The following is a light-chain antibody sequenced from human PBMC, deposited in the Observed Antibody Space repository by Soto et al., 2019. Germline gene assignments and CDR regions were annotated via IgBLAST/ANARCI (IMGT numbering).Light chain of an antibody. Sequence: QSALTQPASVPGSPGQSITISCTGTSSDVGSYNLVSWYQQHPGKAPKLMIYEGSKRPSGVSNRFSGSKSGNTASLTISGLQAEDEADYYCCSYAGTITYVFGTGTKLTVL. V-gene: IGLV2-23*01. J-gene: IGLJ1*01. CDR2: EGS. CDR3: CSYAGTITYV. CDR1: SSDVGSYNL.